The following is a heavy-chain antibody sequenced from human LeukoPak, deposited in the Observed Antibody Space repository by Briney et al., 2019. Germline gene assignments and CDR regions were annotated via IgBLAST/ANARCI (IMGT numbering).Heavy chain of an antibody. Sequence: GGSLRLSCAASGFSFSGYGMHWVRQAPGKGLEWVTFIRYDGSTKSYADSVKGRFTISRDNAKNSLYLQMNSLRAEDTAVYYCAGDTPPPIQPYYFDYWGQGTLVTVSS. J-gene: IGHJ4*02. CDR2: IRYDGSTK. CDR3: AGDTPPPIQPYYFDY. V-gene: IGHV3-30*02. D-gene: IGHD5-18*01. CDR1: GFSFSGYG.